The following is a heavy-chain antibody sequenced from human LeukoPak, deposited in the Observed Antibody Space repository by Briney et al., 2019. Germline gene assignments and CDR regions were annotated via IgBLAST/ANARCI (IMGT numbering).Heavy chain of an antibody. CDR3: ATSAIRTPDY. Sequence: PGGSLRLSCAASGFTLRNYAMSWVRQAPGKGLEWVSSIGAGDKYTYYIDSVKGRFTISRDNAKNSLYLQMNSLRAEDTAVNYCATSAIRTPDYWGQGTLVTVSS. J-gene: IGHJ4*02. CDR1: GFTLRNYA. V-gene: IGHV3-21*01. CDR2: IGAGDKYT. D-gene: IGHD1-1*01.